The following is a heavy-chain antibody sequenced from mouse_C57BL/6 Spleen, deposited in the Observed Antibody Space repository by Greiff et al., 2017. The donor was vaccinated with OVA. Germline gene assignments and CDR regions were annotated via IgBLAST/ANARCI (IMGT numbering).Heavy chain of an antibody. Sequence: VKVVESGPGLVAPSQSLSITCTVSGFSLTSYGVHWVRQPPGKGLEWLVVIWSDGSTTYNSALKSRLSISKDNSKSQVFLKMNSLQTDDTAMYYCARQKDYYGSSYGYAMDYWGQGTSVTVSS. D-gene: IGHD1-1*01. CDR3: ARQKDYYGSSYGYAMDY. CDR1: GFSLTSYG. V-gene: IGHV2-6-1*01. CDR2: IWSDGST. J-gene: IGHJ4*01.